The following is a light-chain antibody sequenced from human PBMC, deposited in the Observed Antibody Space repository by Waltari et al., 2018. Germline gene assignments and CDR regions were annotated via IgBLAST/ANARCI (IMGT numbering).Light chain of an antibody. V-gene: IGKV3-11*01. CDR2: DAS. CDR1: HSVSNL. CDR3: QQRRTWPLT. J-gene: IGKJ4*01. Sequence: EVVLTQSPATLSLSPGERATLSCRASHSVSNLLAWYQQKPGQAPRLLIYDASNTATGLPPRFSGSGSGTDFTLTIRSLEPEDFAVYYCQQRRTWPLTFGGGTTVEI.